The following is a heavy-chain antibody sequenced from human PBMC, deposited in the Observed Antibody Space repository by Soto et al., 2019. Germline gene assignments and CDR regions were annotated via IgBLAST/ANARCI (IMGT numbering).Heavy chain of an antibody. Sequence: EVQLLESGGGLVQPGGSPRLSCAASGFTFSSCAMSWVRQAPAKGLEWVSAIRDSDSGGTTYYADSVKGRFTISRDDSKNTLYLQMSSLRAEDTAMYYCAKVRVGIDVDFDYWGQGALVTVSS. CDR1: GFTFSSCA. J-gene: IGHJ4*02. CDR2: IRDSDSGGTT. D-gene: IGHD2-21*01. V-gene: IGHV3-23*01. CDR3: AKVRVGIDVDFDY.